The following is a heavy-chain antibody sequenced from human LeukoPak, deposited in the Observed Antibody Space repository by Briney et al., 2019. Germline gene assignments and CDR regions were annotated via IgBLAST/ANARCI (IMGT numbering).Heavy chain of an antibody. J-gene: IGHJ4*02. CDR1: GFTFRSAW. Sequence: AGGSLRLSCVVSGFTFRSAWMSWVRQAPGKGLEWVGRIKSKTDGGATDYTGPVKGRFTITRDDSKNTLYLQMNSLKTEDTAVYHCLTHSTSSAPNYWGQGTLVTVSS. CDR2: IKSKTDGGAT. V-gene: IGHV3-15*01. CDR3: LTHSTSSAPNY. D-gene: IGHD6-6*01.